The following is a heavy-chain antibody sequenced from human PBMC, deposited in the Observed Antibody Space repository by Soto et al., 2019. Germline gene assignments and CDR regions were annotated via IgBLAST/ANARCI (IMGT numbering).Heavy chain of an antibody. J-gene: IGHJ4*02. CDR2: ISSNGGST. CDR3: VKTYAAATRYYFDY. CDR1: GFTFSSYA. V-gene: IGHV3-64D*06. D-gene: IGHD2-15*01. Sequence: HPGGSLRLSCSASGFTFSSYAMHWVRQAPGKGLEYVSAISSNGGSTYYADSVKGRFTISRDNSKNTLYLQMSSLRAEDTAVYYCVKTYAAATRYYFDYWGQGTLVTVSS.